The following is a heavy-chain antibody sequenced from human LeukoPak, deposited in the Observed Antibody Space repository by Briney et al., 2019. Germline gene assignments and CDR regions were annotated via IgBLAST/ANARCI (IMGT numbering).Heavy chain of an antibody. CDR3: ARQYNWNLDY. J-gene: IGHJ4*02. V-gene: IGHV5-51*01. CDR1: GYSFTTYW. Sequence: GESLQISCQGSGYSFTTYWIGWVRQMPGKGLEWMGIIYPGDSDTRYSPSFQGQVTISADKSISTAYLQWSSLKASDTAMYYCARQYNWNLDYWGQGTLVTVSS. CDR2: IYPGDSDT. D-gene: IGHD1-1*01.